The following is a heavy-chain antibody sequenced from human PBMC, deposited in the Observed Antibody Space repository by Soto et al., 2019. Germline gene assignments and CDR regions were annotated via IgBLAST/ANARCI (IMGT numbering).Heavy chain of an antibody. D-gene: IGHD6-13*01. CDR1: GYTFTSYA. CDR3: AFRGRYSNPYGMDV. CDR2: INAGNGNT. J-gene: IGHJ6*04. V-gene: IGHV1-3*01. Sequence: ASVKVSGKASGYTFTSYAMHWVRQAPGQRLEWMGWINAGNGNTKYSQKFQGRVTITRDTSASTAYMELSSLRSEDTAVYYCAFRGRYSNPYGMDVWGKGPTVTVSS.